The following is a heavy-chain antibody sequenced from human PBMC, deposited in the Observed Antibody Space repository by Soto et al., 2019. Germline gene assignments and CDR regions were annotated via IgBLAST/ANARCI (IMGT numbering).Heavy chain of an antibody. CDR1: GGCLKDED. J-gene: IGHJ6*02. CDR3: ARVPVRKYYRAGSYQNYYFGMDV. V-gene: IGHV4-34*01. D-gene: IGHD3-10*01. Sequence: PSETMALACAVEGGCLKDEDGSGIRTSPGKGLEWIGEINDSGSTKYNPSLKSRVTISVDRSKSQFSLNLSSVTAADTAIYFCARVPVRKYYRAGSYQNYYFGMDVWGQGTTVTVSS. CDR2: INDSGST.